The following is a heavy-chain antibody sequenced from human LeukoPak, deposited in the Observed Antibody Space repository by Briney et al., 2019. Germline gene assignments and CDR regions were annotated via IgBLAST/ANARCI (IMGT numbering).Heavy chain of an antibody. V-gene: IGHV1-46*01. Sequence: ASVKVSCKASGYTFTSYYMHWVRQAPGQGLEWMGIINPSGGSTSYAQKFQGRVTMTRDTSTSTVYLELSSLRSADTAVYYCARDAVDRLYDYWGQGTMVTVSS. CDR2: INPSGGST. CDR1: GYTFTSYY. D-gene: IGHD4-23*01. J-gene: IGHJ4*02. CDR3: ARDAVDRLYDY.